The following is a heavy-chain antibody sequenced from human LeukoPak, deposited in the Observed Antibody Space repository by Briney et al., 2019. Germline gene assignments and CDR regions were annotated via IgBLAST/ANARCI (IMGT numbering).Heavy chain of an antibody. CDR3: ARQWVVVVVAAPNWFDP. CDR2: IYYSGST. V-gene: IGHV4-39*01. J-gene: IGHJ5*02. D-gene: IGHD2-15*01. CDR1: GGSFSNNNYY. Sequence: SETLSLTCTVSGGSFSNNNYYWGWLRQPPGKGLEWIGSIYYSGSTYYNPSLKSRVTISVDTSKNQFSLKLSSVTAADTAVYYCARQWVVVVVAAPNWFDPWGRGTLVTVSS.